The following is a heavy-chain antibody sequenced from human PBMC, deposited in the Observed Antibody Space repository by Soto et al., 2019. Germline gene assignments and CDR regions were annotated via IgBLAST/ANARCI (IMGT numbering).Heavy chain of an antibody. CDR3: ARDPGNDEAINY. Sequence: GXSRRLSCAASGFTFGNYGLHWVRQAPGKGLEWVAMIXHDGKXKNYAAPVTGXXTVSRANXXNALHLQMNSLRAGDTAVYHCARDPGNDEAINYWGQGTLVTVSS. V-gene: IGHV3-33*01. D-gene: IGHD1-1*01. J-gene: IGHJ4*02. CDR2: IXHDGKXK. CDR1: GFTFGNYG.